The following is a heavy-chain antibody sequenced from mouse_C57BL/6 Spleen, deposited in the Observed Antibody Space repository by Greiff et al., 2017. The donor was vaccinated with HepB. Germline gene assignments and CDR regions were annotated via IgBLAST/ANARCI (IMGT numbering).Heavy chain of an antibody. Sequence: LQESGAELVKPGASVKLSCKASGYTFTEYTIHWVKQRSGQGLEWIGWFYPGSGSIKYNEKFKDKATLTADKSSSTVYMELSRLTSEDSAVYVWARHEEDITTVVAPFDYWGQGTTLTVSS. CDR3: ARHEEDITTVVAPFDY. CDR2: FYPGSGSI. D-gene: IGHD1-1*01. CDR1: GYTFTEYT. J-gene: IGHJ2*01. V-gene: IGHV1-62-2*01.